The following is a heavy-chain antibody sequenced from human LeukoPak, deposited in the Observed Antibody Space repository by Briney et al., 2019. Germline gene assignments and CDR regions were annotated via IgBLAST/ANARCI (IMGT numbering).Heavy chain of an antibody. Sequence: SEALSLTCTVSGGSISSSSYYWGWIRQPPGKGLEWIGSIYYSGSTYYNPSLKSRVTISVDTSKNQFSLRLSSVTAADTAVYYCARDIAAAGIRNWGQGTLVTVSS. CDR1: GGSISSSSYY. J-gene: IGHJ4*02. CDR3: ARDIAAAGIRN. D-gene: IGHD6-13*01. CDR2: IYYSGST. V-gene: IGHV4-39*07.